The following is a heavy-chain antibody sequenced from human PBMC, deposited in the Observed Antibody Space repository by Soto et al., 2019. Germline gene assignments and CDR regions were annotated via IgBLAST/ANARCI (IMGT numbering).Heavy chain of an antibody. CDR3: ARGTVTTWGNWFDP. CDR2: MNPNSGNT. Sequence: ASVKVSCKASGYTFTSYDINWVRQATGQGLEWMGWMNPNSGNTGYAQKFQGRVTMTRNTSISTAYMELSSLRSEDTAVYYCARGTVTTWGNWFDPWGQGTLVTVSS. V-gene: IGHV1-8*01. D-gene: IGHD4-17*01. J-gene: IGHJ5*02. CDR1: GYTFTSYD.